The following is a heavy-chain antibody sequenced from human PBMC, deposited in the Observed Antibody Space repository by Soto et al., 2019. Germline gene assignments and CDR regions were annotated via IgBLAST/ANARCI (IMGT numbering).Heavy chain of an antibody. CDR1: GFTFNSYS. V-gene: IGHV3-48*01. D-gene: IGHD6-19*01. CDR2: ISTGGTTI. J-gene: IGHJ5*02. CDR3: ARTAVAGISGWFDP. Sequence: EVQLVESGGGLVQPGGSLRLSCAASGFTFNSYSMNWVRQATGKGLEWVSYISTGGTTIYYADSVKGRFTISRDNAKNSLYLQMNSLRAEDTAVYHCARTAVAGISGWFDPWGQGTLVTVSS.